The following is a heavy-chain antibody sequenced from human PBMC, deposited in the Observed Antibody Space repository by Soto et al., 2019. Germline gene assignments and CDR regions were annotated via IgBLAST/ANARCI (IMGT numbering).Heavy chain of an antibody. J-gene: IGHJ4*02. CDR2: IWYDGSNK. Sequence: GGSLRLSCAASGFTFSSYGMHWVRQAPGKGLEWVAVIWYDGSNKYYADSVKGRFTISRDNSKNTLYLQMNSLRAEDTAVYYCARDEYCSGGSCYSGDFDHWGQGTLVTVSS. V-gene: IGHV3-33*01. D-gene: IGHD2-15*01. CDR1: GFTFSSYG. CDR3: ARDEYCSGGSCYSGDFDH.